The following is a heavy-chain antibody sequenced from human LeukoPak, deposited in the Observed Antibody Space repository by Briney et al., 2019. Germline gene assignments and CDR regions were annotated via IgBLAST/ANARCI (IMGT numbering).Heavy chain of an antibody. CDR2: ISGSGGST. J-gene: IGHJ4*02. V-gene: IGHV3-23*01. CDR1: GFTFSSYA. Sequence: PGGSLRLSCAASGFTFSSYAMSWVRQAPGKGLEWVSAISGSGGSTYYADSEKGRFTISRDNSKNTLYLQMNSLRAEDTAVYYCAKIRVYYDSSGFDYWGQGTLVTVSS. D-gene: IGHD3-22*01. CDR3: AKIRVYYDSSGFDY.